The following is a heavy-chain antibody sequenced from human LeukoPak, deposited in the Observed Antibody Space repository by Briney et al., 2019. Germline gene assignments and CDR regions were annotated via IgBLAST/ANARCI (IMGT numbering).Heavy chain of an antibody. D-gene: IGHD3-10*01. Sequence: PGGSLRLSCAASGFTFGIYTMNWVRQAPGKGLEWVPSISLSSTYIYYADSMEGRFTISRDNAQSSLYLQMNSLRVEDTAVYYCARAVSRTIPTGNAFDIWGQGTMVTVSS. J-gene: IGHJ3*02. CDR1: GFTFGIYT. V-gene: IGHV3-21*06. CDR2: ISLSSTYI. CDR3: ARAVSRTIPTGNAFDI.